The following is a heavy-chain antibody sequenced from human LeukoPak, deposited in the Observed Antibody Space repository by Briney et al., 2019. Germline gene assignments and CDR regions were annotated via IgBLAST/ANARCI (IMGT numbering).Heavy chain of an antibody. D-gene: IGHD3-22*01. V-gene: IGHV4-34*01. CDR3: ARGGYYYDSSGYLSY. Sequence: EINHSGSTNYNPSLKSRVTISVDTSKNQFSLKLSSVTAADTAVYYCARGGYYYDSSGYLSYWGQGTLVTVSS. J-gene: IGHJ4*02. CDR2: INHSGST.